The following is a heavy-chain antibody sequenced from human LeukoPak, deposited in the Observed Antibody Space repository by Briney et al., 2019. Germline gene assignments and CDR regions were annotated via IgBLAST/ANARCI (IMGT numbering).Heavy chain of an antibody. CDR2: IYYSGST. CDR1: GGSISSYY. CDR3: ACLTTADAFDI. J-gene: IGHJ3*02. Sequence: PSETLSLTCTVSGGSISSYYWSWIRQPPGNGLGWIGYIYYSGSTNYNPSLKSRVTISVDTSKNQFSLKLSSVTAADTAVYYCACLTTADAFDIWGQGTMVTVSS. V-gene: IGHV4-59*01. D-gene: IGHD3-22*01.